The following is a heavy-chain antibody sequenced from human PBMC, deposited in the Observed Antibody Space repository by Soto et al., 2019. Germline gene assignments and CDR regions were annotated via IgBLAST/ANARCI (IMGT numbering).Heavy chain of an antibody. Sequence: AXVKVSCKASGYTFTSYCISWVLQAPVQGLERMRWISSYKGNTNYAKKPQGRVTMTRDTSTSTAYKELRSLRSENTAVNYFRRLILIGGVYGMDVWGQGTRFTVS. CDR2: ISSYKGNT. CDR1: GYTFTSYC. V-gene: IGHV1-18*01. CDR3: RRLILIGGVYGMDV. D-gene: IGHD1-26*01. J-gene: IGHJ6*02.